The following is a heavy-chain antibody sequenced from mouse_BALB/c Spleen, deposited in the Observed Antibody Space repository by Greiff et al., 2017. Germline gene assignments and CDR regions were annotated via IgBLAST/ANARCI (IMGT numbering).Heavy chain of an antibody. J-gene: IGHJ2*01. Sequence: DVMLVESGGDLVKPGGSLKLSCAASGFTFSSYGMSWVRQTPDKRLEWVATISSGGSYTYYPDSVKGRFTISRDNATNTLYLQMSSLKSEDTAMYYCARQQLRLRYFDYWGQGTTLTVSS. CDR1: GFTFSSYG. CDR3: ARQQLRLRYFDY. V-gene: IGHV5-6*02. D-gene: IGHD1-2*01. CDR2: ISSGGSYT.